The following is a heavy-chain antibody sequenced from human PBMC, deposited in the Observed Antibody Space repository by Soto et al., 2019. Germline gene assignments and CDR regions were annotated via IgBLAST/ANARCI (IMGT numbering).Heavy chain of an antibody. Sequence: SGGSLRLSXTTSGFTFGDYAMSWSRQAPGKGLEWVGVIRSKAYGGTTDYAASVKGRFTISRDDSKSIAYLQMNSLKSEDTGVYYCTKYTYTSRYAYYGMDVWGHGTTVTVSS. V-gene: IGHV3-49*03. CDR3: TKYTYTSRYAYYGMDV. D-gene: IGHD6-13*01. CDR1: GFTFGDYA. CDR2: IRSKAYGGTT. J-gene: IGHJ6*02.